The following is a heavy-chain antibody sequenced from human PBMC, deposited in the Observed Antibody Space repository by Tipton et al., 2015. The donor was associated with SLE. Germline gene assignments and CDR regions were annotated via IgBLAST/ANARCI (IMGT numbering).Heavy chain of an antibody. Sequence: TLSLTCTVSGGSISSSSYYWGWIRQPPGKGLEWIGYMYYDGSTYFNPSLKTRVAISADTSKNQFSLKLSSVTAADTAVYYCARALWGSDRYYYYMDVWGKGTTVTVSS. V-gene: IGHV4-39*07. J-gene: IGHJ6*03. CDR3: ARALWGSDRYYYYMDV. CDR1: GGSISSSSYY. CDR2: MYYDGST. D-gene: IGHD2-21*01.